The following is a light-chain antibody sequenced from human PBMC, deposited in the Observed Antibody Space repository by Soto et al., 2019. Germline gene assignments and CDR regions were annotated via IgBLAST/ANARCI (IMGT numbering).Light chain of an antibody. CDR2: EAS. J-gene: IGKJ1*01. V-gene: IGKV1-6*01. CDR1: QGIGHD. Sequence: AIPVTQSPSSLSASVGDRVTISCRASQGIGHDLGWYQQKPGKAPKLLIYEASTLQTGVASRFSGSGSGTDFTLTISSLQPEDFATYYCLQAYVYPWTFGQGTKVEVK. CDR3: LQAYVYPWT.